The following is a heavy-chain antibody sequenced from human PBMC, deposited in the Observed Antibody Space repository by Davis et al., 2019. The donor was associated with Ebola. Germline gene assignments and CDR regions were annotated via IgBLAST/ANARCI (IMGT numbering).Heavy chain of an antibody. CDR2: ISSDSTYI. J-gene: IGHJ4*02. D-gene: IGHD3-3*02. CDR1: GFTFSSFI. Sequence: GESLKISCAASGFTFSSFIMNWVRQAPGKGLEWVSSISSDSTYIYYADSVKGRFTISRDNAKNSLYLQMNSLRAEDTAVYYCARDPALDYWGQGTLVTVSS. CDR3: ARDPALDY. V-gene: IGHV3-21*01.